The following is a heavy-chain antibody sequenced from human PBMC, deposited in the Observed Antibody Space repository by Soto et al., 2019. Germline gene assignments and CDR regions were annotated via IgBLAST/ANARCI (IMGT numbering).Heavy chain of an antibody. CDR1: GYTFTSYA. V-gene: IGHV1-3*01. CDR2: INVGNGNT. D-gene: IGHD3-22*01. Sequence: QVQLVQSGAEVKKPGASVKVSCKASGYTFTSYAMHWVRQAPGQRLEWMGWINVGNGNTKYSQKCQRRVTITRDTSASTAYMELSRLRSEDTAVYYCARDHTYCYDSSGYYYVGYFDYWGQGTLVTVYS. CDR3: ARDHTYCYDSSGYYYVGYFDY. J-gene: IGHJ4*02.